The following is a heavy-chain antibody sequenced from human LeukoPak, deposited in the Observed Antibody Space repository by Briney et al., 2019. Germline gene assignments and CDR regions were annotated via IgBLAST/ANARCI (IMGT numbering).Heavy chain of an antibody. CDR2: INQDGSGK. CDR1: GFTFNNYW. J-gene: IGHJ4*02. D-gene: IGHD1-26*01. V-gene: IGHV3-7*01. CDR3: AKASIAGAIGVLDY. Sequence: GGSLRLSCAAFGFTFNNYWMSWARQAPGKGLEWVANINQDGSGKHYVDSVKGRFTISRDNAKNSLYLQMNSLRAEDTAVYFCAKASIAGAIGVLDYWGQGTLVTVSS.